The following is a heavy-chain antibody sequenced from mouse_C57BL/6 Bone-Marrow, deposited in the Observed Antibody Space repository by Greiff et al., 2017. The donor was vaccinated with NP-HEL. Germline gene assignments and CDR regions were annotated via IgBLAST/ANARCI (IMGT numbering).Heavy chain of an antibody. J-gene: IGHJ4*01. CDR2: IWSDGST. D-gene: IGHD2-3*01. V-gene: IGHV2-6*03. CDR3: ARPDGYYVYAMDY. CDR1: GFSLTSYG. Sequence: QVQLKESGPGLVAPSQSLSITCTVSGFSLTSYGVHWVRQPPGKGLEWLVVIWSDGSTTYNSALKSRLSISKDNSKSQVFLKMNSLQTDDTAMYYCARPDGYYVYAMDYWGQGTSVTVSS.